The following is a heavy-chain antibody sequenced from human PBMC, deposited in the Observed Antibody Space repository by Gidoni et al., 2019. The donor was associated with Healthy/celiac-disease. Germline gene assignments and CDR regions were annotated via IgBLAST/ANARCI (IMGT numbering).Heavy chain of an antibody. CDR2: ISSSSSTI. V-gene: IGHV3-48*01. D-gene: IGHD3-22*01. CDR1: GCTFSSYS. J-gene: IGHJ3*02. Sequence: EVQLVESGGGLVQPGGSLRLSCAASGCTFSSYSMNWVRQAPGNGLVWVSYISSSSSTINYADSVKGRFTISRDNAKNSLFLQMNSLRAEDTAVYYCARSTYYYDDGAFDIWGQGTMVTVSS. CDR3: ARSTYYYDDGAFDI.